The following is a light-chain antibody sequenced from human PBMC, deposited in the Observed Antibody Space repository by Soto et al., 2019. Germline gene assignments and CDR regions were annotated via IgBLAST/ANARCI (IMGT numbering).Light chain of an antibody. CDR2: HAS. CDR1: QGLXND. J-gene: IGKJ5*01. CDR3: QQYHTASST. Sequence: IQLTNCASCLPASVGDRVTIPCRASQGLXNDLAWDEGKPGKAPKILXAHASSLQRGGPSRFSGTGSATEFTLSIDSLHPEYFAIYYFQQYHTASSTFGQGTRLEIK. V-gene: IGKV1-17*01.